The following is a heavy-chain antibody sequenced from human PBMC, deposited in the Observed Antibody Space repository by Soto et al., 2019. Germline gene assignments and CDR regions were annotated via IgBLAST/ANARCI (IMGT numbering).Heavy chain of an antibody. CDR1: GYTFTSYG. D-gene: IGHD7-27*01. Sequence: ASVKVSCKPSGYTFTSYGISWVRQAPGQGLEWMGWISGDNGDTKYAQSFQGRVTMTTDTSTSTAYMELRSLRSDDTAMYFCARDGDGHTTAFDFWGQGTLVTVSS. J-gene: IGHJ4*02. V-gene: IGHV1-18*04. CDR2: ISGDNGDT. CDR3: ARDGDGHTTAFDF.